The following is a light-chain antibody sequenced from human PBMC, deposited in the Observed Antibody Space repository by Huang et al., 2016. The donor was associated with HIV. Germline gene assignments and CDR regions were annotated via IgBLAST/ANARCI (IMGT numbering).Light chain of an antibody. CDR2: DAS. CDR1: QSVSNY. Sequence: EIVLTQSQATLSLSPGERATLSCRASQSVSNYLAWYQQKPGQAPRLLIYDASNRATGIPARFSGSGSGTDFTLTISSLEPEDFAVYYCQQRSNWPPWTFGQGTKVEIK. CDR3: QQRSNWPPWT. J-gene: IGKJ1*01. V-gene: IGKV3-11*01.